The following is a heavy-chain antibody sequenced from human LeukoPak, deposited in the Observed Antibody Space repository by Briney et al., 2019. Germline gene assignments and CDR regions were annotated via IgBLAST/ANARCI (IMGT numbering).Heavy chain of an antibody. CDR3: ARNFYFDSSGYYHY. V-gene: IGHV1-2*02. Sequence: ASVKVSCKASGYTFTGYYMHWVRQAPGQGLEWMGWINPNSGGTNYAQKFQGRVTMTRDTSISTAYMELSRLRSNDTAVYYCARNFYFDSSGYYHYWGQGTLVTVSS. CDR1: GYTFTGYY. J-gene: IGHJ4*02. CDR2: INPNSGGT. D-gene: IGHD3-22*01.